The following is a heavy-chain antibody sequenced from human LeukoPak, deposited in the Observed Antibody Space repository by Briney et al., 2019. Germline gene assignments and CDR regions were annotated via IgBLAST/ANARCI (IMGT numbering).Heavy chain of an antibody. J-gene: IGHJ4*02. CDR3: ARDGGDIVVVPAAASDY. CDR2: ISAYNGNT. Sequence: ASVKVSCKASGYTFTSYGISWVRQAPGQGLEWMGWISAYNGNTNYAQKLQGRVTMTTDTSMSTAYMELRSLRSDDTAVYYCARDGGDIVVVPAAASDYWGQGTLVTVSS. D-gene: IGHD2-2*01. V-gene: IGHV1-18*01. CDR1: GYTFTSYG.